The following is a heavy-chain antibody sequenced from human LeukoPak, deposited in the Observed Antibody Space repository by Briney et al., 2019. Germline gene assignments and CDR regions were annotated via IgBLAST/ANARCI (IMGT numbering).Heavy chain of an antibody. CDR1: GYTFTSYY. J-gene: IGHJ6*02. CDR3: ARNIYFQLLGMDV. V-gene: IGHV1-46*01. D-gene: IGHD5-24*01. Sequence: ASVKVSCKASGYTFTSYYMHWVRQAPGQGLEWMGIINPSGGSTSYAQKFQGRVTITADKSTSTAYMELSSLRSEDTAVYYCARNIYFQLLGMDVWGQGTTVTVSS. CDR2: INPSGGST.